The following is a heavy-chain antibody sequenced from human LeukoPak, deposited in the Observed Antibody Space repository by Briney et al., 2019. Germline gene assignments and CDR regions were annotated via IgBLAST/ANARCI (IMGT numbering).Heavy chain of an antibody. V-gene: IGHV3-64*01. J-gene: IGHJ3*02. CDR2: ITSDGGST. Sequence: GGSLRLSCVASGFTFSSHGMHWVRQAPGKGLEYVSAITSDGGSTFYANSVKGRLTISRDNSKNTVYLQMGSLRAEDLAVYYCARVAVWLGDAFDIWGQGTMVTVSS. CDR1: GFTFSSHG. CDR3: ARVAVWLGDAFDI. D-gene: IGHD6-19*01.